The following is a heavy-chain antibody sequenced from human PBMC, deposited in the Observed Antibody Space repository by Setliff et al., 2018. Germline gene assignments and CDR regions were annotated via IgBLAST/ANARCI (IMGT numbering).Heavy chain of an antibody. Sequence: SETLSLTCAASGGTFTYYYWSWIRQPPGKGLEWIGYMYDSGRTNYNPSLKSRVTISTGTSKNQFSLKLNSVTAADTAVYYCTRGDTSTFWDWGQGTLVTVSS. CDR1: GGTFTYYY. D-gene: IGHD3-16*01. CDR3: TRGDTSTFWD. V-gene: IGHV4-59*01. CDR2: MYDSGRT. J-gene: IGHJ4*02.